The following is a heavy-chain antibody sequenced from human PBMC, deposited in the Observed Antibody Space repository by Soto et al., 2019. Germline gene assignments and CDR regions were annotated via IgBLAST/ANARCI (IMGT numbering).Heavy chain of an antibody. CDR3: AKDRLPNYYYYGMDV. Sequence: EVQLLESGGGLVQPGGSLRLSCAASGFTFSSYAMSWVRQAPGKGLEWVSAISGSGGSTYYADSVKGRFTISRDNSKNTLYLQMNSLSAEDTAVYYCAKDRLPNYYYYGMDVWGQGTTVTVSS. CDR2: ISGSGGST. V-gene: IGHV3-23*01. CDR1: GFTFSSYA. J-gene: IGHJ6*02. D-gene: IGHD5-12*01.